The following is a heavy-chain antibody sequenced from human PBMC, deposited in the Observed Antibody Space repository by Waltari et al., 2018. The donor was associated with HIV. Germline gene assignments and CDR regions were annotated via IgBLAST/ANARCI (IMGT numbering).Heavy chain of an antibody. D-gene: IGHD3-22*01. V-gene: IGHV3-74*01. J-gene: IGHJ4*02. CDR3: ARDGGYYDSSGYYD. Sequence: SCAASGFTFSSYWMYWVRQAPGKGLVWVSRINSDGSSTNYADSVKGRFTISRDNAKNTLYLQMNSLRAEDTAVYYCARDGGYYDSSGYYDWGQGTLVTVSS. CDR1: GFTFSSYW. CDR2: INSDGSST.